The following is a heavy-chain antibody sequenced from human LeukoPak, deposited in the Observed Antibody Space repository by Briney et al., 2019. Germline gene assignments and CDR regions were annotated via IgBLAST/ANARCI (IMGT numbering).Heavy chain of an antibody. V-gene: IGHV1-46*01. CDR1: GYTFTSYY. Sequence: ASVKVSCKASGYTFTSYYMHWVRQAPGQGLEWMGIINPSGGSTSYAQKFQGRVTMTRDMSTSTVYMELSSLRSEDTAVYYCACLTTLYTDFDYWGQGTLVTVSS. D-gene: IGHD4-11*01. CDR3: ACLTTLYTDFDY. J-gene: IGHJ4*02. CDR2: INPSGGST.